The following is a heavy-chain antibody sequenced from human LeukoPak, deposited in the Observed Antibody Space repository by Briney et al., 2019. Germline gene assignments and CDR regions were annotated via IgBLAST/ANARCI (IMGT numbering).Heavy chain of an antibody. V-gene: IGHV3-15*01. CDR1: GFTFINAW. Sequence: GGSLRLSCAASGFTFINAWMAWVRQAPGKGLEWVGRIKAKPHGGTTDYAAPVKGRFTISRDDSKSTLYLQMNSLKTEDTAVYYCTTDGVGIEGATFDYWGQGILVTVSS. CDR3: TTDGVGIEGATFDY. J-gene: IGHJ4*02. D-gene: IGHD1-26*01. CDR2: IKAKPHGGTT.